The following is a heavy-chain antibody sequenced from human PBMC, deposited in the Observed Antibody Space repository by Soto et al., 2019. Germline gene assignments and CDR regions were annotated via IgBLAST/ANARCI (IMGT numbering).Heavy chain of an antibody. V-gene: IGHV1-3*01. CDR3: ATSTIDTSTWKQYFYGMDV. D-gene: IGHD6-13*01. CDR2: INAGNGNT. Sequence: GASVKVSCKASEDTFTRYVIHWVRQAPGQRLEWMGWINAGNGNTKYSQSFQGRVTITRDASASTAYMELSSLRSQDTAVYYCATSTIDTSTWKQYFYGMDVWGQGSTVTVSS. CDR1: EDTFTRYV. J-gene: IGHJ6*02.